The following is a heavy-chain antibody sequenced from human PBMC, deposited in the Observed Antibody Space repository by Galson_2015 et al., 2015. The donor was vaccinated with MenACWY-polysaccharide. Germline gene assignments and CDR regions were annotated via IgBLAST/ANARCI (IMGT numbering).Heavy chain of an antibody. J-gene: IGHJ5*02. V-gene: IGHV3-23*01. D-gene: IGHD2-21*01. CDR2: ISRSGNSA. Sequence: ALRLSCEASGFTFRTFPMNWVRQTPGKGLEWVAGISRSGNSAFYADSVRGRFTISRDNSRNTLHLQMSSLRADDTALYYCAKSGGDGVTVFATVPTAPESWGQGTLVTVSS. CDR1: GFTFRTFP. CDR3: AKSGGDGVTVFATVPTAPES.